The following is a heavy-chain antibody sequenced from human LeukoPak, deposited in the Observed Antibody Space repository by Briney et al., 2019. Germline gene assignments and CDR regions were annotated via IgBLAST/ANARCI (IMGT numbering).Heavy chain of an antibody. V-gene: IGHV4-59*12. CDR3: ARDHLRAFDY. J-gene: IGHJ4*02. CDR2: IYYSGST. CDR1: GGSISSYY. Sequence: SETLSLTCTVSGGSISSYYWSWIRQPPGKGLEWIGYIYYSGSTNYNPSLKSRVTISVDTSKNQYTLHLNSVTPEDTAVYYCARDHLRAFDYWGQGTLVTVSS.